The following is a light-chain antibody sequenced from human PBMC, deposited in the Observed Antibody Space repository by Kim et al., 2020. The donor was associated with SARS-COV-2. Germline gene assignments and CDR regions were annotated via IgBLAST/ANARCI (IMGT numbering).Light chain of an antibody. CDR1: SGTIANNF. CDR2: EDD. CDR3: QSFDDDNWV. J-gene: IGLJ3*02. Sequence: NFMLTQPQFVSESPGKTVTISCTRSSGTIANNFVQWYQQRPGSAPTIVISEDDQRPSGVPERFSGSIDSSSNSASLTISGLKTEDEASYYCQSFDDDNWVFGGGTQLTVL. V-gene: IGLV6-57*04.